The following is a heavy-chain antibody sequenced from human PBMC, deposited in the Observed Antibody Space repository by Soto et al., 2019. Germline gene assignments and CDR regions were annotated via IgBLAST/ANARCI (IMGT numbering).Heavy chain of an antibody. V-gene: IGHV3-9*01. J-gene: IGHJ5*02. CDR2: ISWNSGSI. Sequence: PGGSLRLSCAASGFTFDDYAMHWVRQAPGKGLEWVSGISWNSGSIGYADSVKGRFTISRDNAKNSLYLQMNSLRAEDTALYYCAGFLGSCFDPWGQGTLVTVSS. D-gene: IGHD1-26*01. CDR3: AGFLGSCFDP. CDR1: GFTFDDYA.